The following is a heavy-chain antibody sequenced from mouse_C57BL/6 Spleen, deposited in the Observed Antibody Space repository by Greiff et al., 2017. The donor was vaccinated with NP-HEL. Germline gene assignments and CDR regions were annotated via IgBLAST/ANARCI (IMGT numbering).Heavy chain of an antibody. CDR2: IYPGDGDT. CDR3: ANYYGSSYVAY. Sequence: QVQLQQSGPELVKPGASVKISCKASGYAFSSSWMNWVKQRPGKGLEWIGRIYPGDGDTNYNGKFKGKATLTADKSSSTAYMQLSSLTSEDSAVYFCANYYGSSYVAYWGQGTLVTVSA. V-gene: IGHV1-82*01. J-gene: IGHJ3*01. D-gene: IGHD1-1*01. CDR1: GYAFSSSW.